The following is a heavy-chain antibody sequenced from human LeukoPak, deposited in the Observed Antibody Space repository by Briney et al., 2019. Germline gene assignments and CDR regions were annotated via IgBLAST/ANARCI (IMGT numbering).Heavy chain of an antibody. J-gene: IGHJ3*02. Sequence: GGSLRLSCPASGFIFSTYAMGWVRQALGERLEWVSSISTSGDSTYYADSVKGRFTISRDNSKNTLYLQMNSLRAEDTAVYHCAKLRRVYYNDAFDIWGQGTMVTVSS. D-gene: IGHD3-22*01. V-gene: IGHV3-23*01. CDR3: AKLRRVYYNDAFDI. CDR1: GFIFSTYA. CDR2: ISTSGDST.